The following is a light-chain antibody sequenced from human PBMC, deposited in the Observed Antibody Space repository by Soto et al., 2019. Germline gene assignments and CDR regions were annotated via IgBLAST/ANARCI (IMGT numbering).Light chain of an antibody. CDR2: GVT. CDR3: SSFTTSSFYV. CDR1: GRDIGAYNY. J-gene: IGLJ1*01. Sequence: QSALTQPASVSGSPGQSITISFTGSGRDIGAYNYVSWYQQHPGKAPKLLIHGVTRRPSGVSSRFSASKSAYTASLTISGLQAEDEANNYCSSFTTSSFYVFGPGTKVTVL. V-gene: IGLV2-14*01.